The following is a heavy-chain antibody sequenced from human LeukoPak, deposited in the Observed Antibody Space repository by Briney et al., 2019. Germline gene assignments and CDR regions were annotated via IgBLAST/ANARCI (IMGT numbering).Heavy chain of an antibody. D-gene: IGHD3-3*01. CDR1: GFTFSDYY. J-gene: IGHJ4*02. V-gene: IGHV3-11*01. Sequence: GGSLRLSCAASGFTFSDYYMSWIRQAPGKGLEWVSYISGSGSTIYYADSVKGRFTISRDNAKNSLYLQMNSLRAEDTAVYYCARVIDFWSGYLDYWGQGTLVTVSS. CDR2: ISGSGSTI. CDR3: ARVIDFWSGYLDY.